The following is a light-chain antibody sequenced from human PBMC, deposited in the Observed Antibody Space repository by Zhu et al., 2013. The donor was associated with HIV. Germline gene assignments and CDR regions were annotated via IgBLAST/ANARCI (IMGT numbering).Light chain of an antibody. CDR2: GAS. Sequence: EIVVTQSPGTLSLSPGERVTLSCRASQSISSGYLAWYQHRPGQAPRLLIYGASTRATGIPDRFSGSGSGTDFTLSIARLEPEDFGVYYCHQYGSSPYSFGQGTRLEI. CDR3: HQYGSSPYS. J-gene: IGKJ2*03. CDR1: QSISSGY. V-gene: IGKV3-20*01.